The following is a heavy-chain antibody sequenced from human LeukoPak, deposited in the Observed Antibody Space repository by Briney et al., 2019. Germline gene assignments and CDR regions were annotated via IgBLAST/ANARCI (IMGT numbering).Heavy chain of an antibody. Sequence: PSETLSLTCAVSGYSISSGYYWGWIRQPPGKGLEWIGSIYHSGSTYYNPSLKSRVTISVDTSKNQFSLKLSSVTAADTAVYYCATYYDILTGPPNGWFDPWGQGTLVPVSS. V-gene: IGHV4-38-2*01. CDR1: GYSISSGYY. D-gene: IGHD3-9*01. CDR3: ATYYDILTGPPNGWFDP. CDR2: IYHSGST. J-gene: IGHJ5*02.